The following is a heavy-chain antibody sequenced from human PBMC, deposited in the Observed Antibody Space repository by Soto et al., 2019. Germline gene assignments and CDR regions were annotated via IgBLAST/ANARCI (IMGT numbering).Heavy chain of an antibody. CDR2: ILCDGRRK. V-gene: IGHV3-33*03. D-gene: IGHD3-10*01. Sequence: GGSLRLFCAESGLTFSLYGMHRVRQAPGKGLEWVAAILCDGRRKDYADAWKCRFTISRDNAENALDLQINGLSAEDTAVYYCACNWDYWGQGTVVPVSS. CDR3: ACNWDY. CDR1: GLTFSLYG. J-gene: IGHJ4*02.